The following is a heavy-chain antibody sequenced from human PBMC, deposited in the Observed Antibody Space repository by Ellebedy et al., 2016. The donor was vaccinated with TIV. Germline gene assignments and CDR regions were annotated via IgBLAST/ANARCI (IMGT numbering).Heavy chain of an antibody. CDR3: ARGGAGFDSMNRELSFDS. V-gene: IGHV3-23*01. D-gene: IGHD1-26*01. CDR2: ITGSGGST. Sequence: GESLKISXAASGFTFSSYGMSWVRQAPGKGLEWVSAITGSGGSTYYADSVKGRFTISRDDAENSLYLQMNSLRDEDTAVYYCARGGAGFDSMNRELSFDSWGQGTLVTVSS. CDR1: GFTFSSYG. J-gene: IGHJ4*02.